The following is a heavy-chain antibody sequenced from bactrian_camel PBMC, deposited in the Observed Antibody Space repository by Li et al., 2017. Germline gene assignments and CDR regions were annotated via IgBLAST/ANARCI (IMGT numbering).Heavy chain of an antibody. D-gene: IGHD1*01. CDR3: AAQYTGISGCYATSLAPAAFDY. V-gene: IGHV3S26*01. Sequence: HVQLVESGGGSVQAGGSLRLSCAASGYTWTTYCMGWFRQASGKEREGIATINNIGTTRYRDSVKGRFTISKVNAEKTLYLQMNNLNAEDTATYYCAAQYTGISGCYATSLAPAAFDYWGQGTQVTVS. CDR2: INNIGTT. CDR1: GYTWTTYC. J-gene: IGHJ4*01.